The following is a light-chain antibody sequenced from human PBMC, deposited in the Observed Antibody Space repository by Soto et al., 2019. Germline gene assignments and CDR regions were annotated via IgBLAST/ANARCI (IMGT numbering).Light chain of an antibody. J-gene: IGLJ1*01. V-gene: IGLV2-23*01. CDR3: CSYARGGTYV. CDR2: VAT. CDR1: SNDVGTYNL. Sequence: QSVLTQPASVSGSPGQSITISCTGTSNDVGTYNLVSWYDHHPGKAPNLIIYVATKRPSGISNRFSGSKSGNTASLTISGLQPEDEADYYCCSYARGGTYVFGTGTKLTVL.